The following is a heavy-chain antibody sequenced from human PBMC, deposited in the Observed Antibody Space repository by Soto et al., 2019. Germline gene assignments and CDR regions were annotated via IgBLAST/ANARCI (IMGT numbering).Heavy chain of an antibody. D-gene: IGHD5-12*01. CDR1: GGSICNYY. J-gene: IGHJ4*02. Sequence: SDTLSLTCTVSGGSICNYYWSWIRQPPGKGLEWIGYIYFTGSTRYNSSLKSRVTISVDTSKNQFSLKLYSVTAADTAVYYCARVGSGYVRGFDYWGQGILVTVSS. CDR2: IYFTGST. CDR3: ARVGSGYVRGFDY. V-gene: IGHV4-59*07.